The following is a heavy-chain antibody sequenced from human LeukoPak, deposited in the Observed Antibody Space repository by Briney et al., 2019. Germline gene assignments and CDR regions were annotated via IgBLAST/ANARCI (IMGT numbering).Heavy chain of an antibody. CDR2: IKQDGSEK. J-gene: IGHJ4*02. CDR3: AREGESGYVWGSYRNFDY. Sequence: GGSLRLSCAASGFTFSSYWMSWVRQAPGKGLEWVANIKQDGSEKYYVDSVKGRFTISRDNAKNSLYLQMNSLRAEDTAVYYCAREGESGYVWGSYRNFDYLGQGTLVTVSS. V-gene: IGHV3-7*01. CDR1: GFTFSSYW. D-gene: IGHD3-16*02.